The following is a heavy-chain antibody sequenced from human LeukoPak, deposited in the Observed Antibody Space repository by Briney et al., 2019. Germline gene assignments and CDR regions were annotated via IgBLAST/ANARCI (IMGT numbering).Heavy chain of an antibody. D-gene: IGHD2-15*01. CDR2: INPSGGST. V-gene: IGHV1-46*01. CDR3: ARPPYCSGGSCYSVLDY. Sequence: GSVKVSCKASGYTFTSYYMHWVRQAPGQGLEWMGIINPSGGSTSYAQKFQGRVTMTRDMSTSTVYMELSSLRPEDTAVYYCARPPYCSGGSCYSVLDYWGQGTLVTVSS. J-gene: IGHJ4*02. CDR1: GYTFTSYY.